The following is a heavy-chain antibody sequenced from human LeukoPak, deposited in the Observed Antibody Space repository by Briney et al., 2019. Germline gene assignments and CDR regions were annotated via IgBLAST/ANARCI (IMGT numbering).Heavy chain of an antibody. CDR1: GGSISSYY. CDR3: ARYFSSSLDYFDY. D-gene: IGHD6-13*01. Sequence: TSETLSLTCTVSGGSISSYYWSWIRQPPEKGLEWIGYIYTSGSTNYNPSLKSRVTISVDTSKNQFSLKLSSVTAADTAVYYCARYFSSSLDYFDYWGQGTLVTVSS. J-gene: IGHJ4*02. V-gene: IGHV4-4*09. CDR2: IYTSGST.